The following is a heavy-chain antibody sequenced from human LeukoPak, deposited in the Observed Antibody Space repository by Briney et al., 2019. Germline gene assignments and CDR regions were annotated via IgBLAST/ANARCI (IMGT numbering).Heavy chain of an antibody. CDR3: ARDSPDYSDYFDY. J-gene: IGHJ4*02. CDR1: GGSISSGGYY. V-gene: IGHV4-31*03. Sequence: PSETLSLTCTVSGGSISSGGYYWSWIRQHPGKGLEWIGYIYYSGSTYYNPSLKSRVTISVDTSKNQFSLKLSSVTAADTAVYYCARDSPDYSDYFDYWSQGTLVTVSS. CDR2: IYYSGST. D-gene: IGHD4-11*01.